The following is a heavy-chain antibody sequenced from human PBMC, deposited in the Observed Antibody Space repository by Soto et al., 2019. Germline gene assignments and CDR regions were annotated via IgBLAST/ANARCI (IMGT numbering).Heavy chain of an antibody. CDR2: IYYSGST. Sequence: ILSLTCTVSGGSISSGDYYWSFIRQPPGKGLEWIGYIYYSGSTYDNPSLKSRVTISVDTSKNQFSLQLNSVTPEDTAVYYCERAVRAIAASWFDPWGKGSLVTV. V-gene: IGHV4-30-4*01. D-gene: IGHD6-13*01. J-gene: IGHJ5*02. CDR3: ERAVRAIAASWFDP. CDR1: GGSISSGDYY.